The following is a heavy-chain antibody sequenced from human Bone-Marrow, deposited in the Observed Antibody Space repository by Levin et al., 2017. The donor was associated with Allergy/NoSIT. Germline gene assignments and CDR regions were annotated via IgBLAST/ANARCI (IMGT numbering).Heavy chain of an antibody. CDR1: GFTFSSYG. D-gene: IGHD3-3*01. CDR2: IWYDGSNK. Sequence: GGSLRLSCAASGFTFSSYGMHWVRQAPGKGLEWVAVIWYDGSNKYYADSVKGRFTISRDNSKNTLYLQMNSLRAEDTAVYYCARAGGYDFWSGPVLYYYYGMDVWGQGTTVTVSS. CDR3: ARAGGYDFWSGPVLYYYYGMDV. V-gene: IGHV3-33*01. J-gene: IGHJ6*02.